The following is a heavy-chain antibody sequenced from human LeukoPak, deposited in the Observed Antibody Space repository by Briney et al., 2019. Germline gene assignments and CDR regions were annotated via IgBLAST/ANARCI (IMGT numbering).Heavy chain of an antibody. CDR2: ICWSGGTT. D-gene: IGHD4-11*01. V-gene: IGHV3-23*01. CDR3: AKGGPYSNFPFDP. J-gene: IGHJ5*02. CDR1: GFTLSTYA. Sequence: QSGGSLRLSCGASGFTLSTYAERCPPDPRGKARVGVSTICWSGGTTYYAHPVTNRLTISRDNSNNTLYLRMTSLRAEDTALYYCAKGGPYSNFPFDPGGQGTLLTVFS.